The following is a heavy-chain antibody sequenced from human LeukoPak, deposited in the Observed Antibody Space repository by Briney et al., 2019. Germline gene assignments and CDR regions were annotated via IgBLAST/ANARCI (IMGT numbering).Heavy chain of an antibody. V-gene: IGHV3-23*01. J-gene: IGHJ4*03. D-gene: IGHD2-2*01. CDR1: GFTFSRYT. CDR2: ISHTSENT. Sequence: PGGSLRLSCAASGFTFSRYTMSWVRQAPGKGLEWVSAISHTSENTYNADSVKGRFTISRDNTKKTLYLQMNRLRAEDTAMYYCAKGSSASRPSYFVYSGHGTLVTVSS. CDR3: AKGSSASRPSYFVY.